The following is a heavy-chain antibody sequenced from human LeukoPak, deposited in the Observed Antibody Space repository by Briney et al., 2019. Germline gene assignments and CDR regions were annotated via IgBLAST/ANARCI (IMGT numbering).Heavy chain of an antibody. Sequence: GGSLRLSCAASGFTFSSYAMSWVRQAPGKGLEWVSAISGNGGSTYYADSVKGRFTISRDNSKNTLYLQMNSLRAEDTAVYYCAKSRRGVVIMNYWGQGTLVTVSS. CDR1: GFTFSSYA. J-gene: IGHJ4*02. D-gene: IGHD3-3*01. CDR2: ISGNGGST. V-gene: IGHV3-23*01. CDR3: AKSRRGVVIMNY.